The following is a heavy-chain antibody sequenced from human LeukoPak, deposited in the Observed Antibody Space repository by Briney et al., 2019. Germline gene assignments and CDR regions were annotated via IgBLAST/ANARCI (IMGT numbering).Heavy chain of an antibody. D-gene: IGHD6-13*01. CDR2: ISYDGSNK. J-gene: IGHJ4*02. V-gene: IGHV3-30-3*01. CDR1: GFTFSSYA. CDR3: ARDERRYSSSWYYFDY. Sequence: GGSLRLSFAASGFTFSSYAMHWVRQAPGKGLEWVAVISYDGSNKYYADSVKGRFTISRDNSKNTLYLQMNSLRAEDTAVYYCARDERRYSSSWYYFDYWGQGTLVTVSS.